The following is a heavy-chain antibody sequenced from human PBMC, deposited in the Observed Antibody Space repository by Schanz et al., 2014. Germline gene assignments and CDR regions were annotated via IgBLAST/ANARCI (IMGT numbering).Heavy chain of an antibody. CDR1: GFSFSNYW. J-gene: IGHJ6*03. CDR3: ARVSMEFERGKSYYYYMDV. V-gene: IGHV3-7*05. D-gene: IGHD3-10*01. Sequence: EVQLVESGGGLVQPGESLRLSCAASGFSFSNYWMSWVRQAPGKGLEWVANIKQDGSEKYYVDSVKGRFTISRDNAKKSLYLQMNSLTSEDTAVYYCARVSMEFERGKSYYYYMDVWGRGTTVTVSS. CDR2: IKQDGSEK.